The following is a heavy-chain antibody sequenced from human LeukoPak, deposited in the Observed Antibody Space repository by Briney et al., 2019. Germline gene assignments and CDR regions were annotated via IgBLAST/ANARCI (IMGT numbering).Heavy chain of an antibody. CDR1: GYTFTGYY. D-gene: IGHD6-19*01. CDR3: ARVGGSGWYEVYFDY. J-gene: IGHJ4*02. CDR2: INPNSGGT. Sequence: ASVKVSCKASGYTFTGYYMHWVRQAPGQGLEWMGWINPNSGGTNYAQKFQGRVTMTRDTSISTACMELSRLRSDDTAVYYCARVGGSGWYEVYFDYWGQGTLVTVSS. V-gene: IGHV1-2*02.